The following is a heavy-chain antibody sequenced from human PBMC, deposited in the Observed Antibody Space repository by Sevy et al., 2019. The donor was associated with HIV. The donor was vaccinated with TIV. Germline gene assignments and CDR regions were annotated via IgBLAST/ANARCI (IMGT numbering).Heavy chain of an antibody. J-gene: IGHJ4*02. CDR1: GFTFSSYG. CDR3: AKRKGTSGYYCDFDN. V-gene: IGHV3-23*01. Sequence: GGSLRLSCAASGFTFSSYGMSWVRQAPGKGLEWVSGISSSGDSTYYVDSVKGRFTISRDNSKNTVYLQMNSLRAEDTAVYYCAKRKGTSGYYCDFDNWGQGTLVTVSS. D-gene: IGHD3-22*01. CDR2: ISSSGDST.